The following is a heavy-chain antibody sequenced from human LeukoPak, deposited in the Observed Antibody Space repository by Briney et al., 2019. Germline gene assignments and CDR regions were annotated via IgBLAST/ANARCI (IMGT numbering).Heavy chain of an antibody. CDR1: GFTFSDYN. V-gene: IGHV3-48*01. CDR2: MSRSGDII. Sequence: GGSLRLSCAASGFTFSDYNMNWVRQVPGKGLESVSYMSRSGDIIYYADSVKGRFTISRDNAKNSLHLQMNSLRAEDTAVYYCARDVYYGSGSPRLDYWGQGTLVTVSS. J-gene: IGHJ4*02. CDR3: ARDVYYGSGSPRLDY. D-gene: IGHD3-10*01.